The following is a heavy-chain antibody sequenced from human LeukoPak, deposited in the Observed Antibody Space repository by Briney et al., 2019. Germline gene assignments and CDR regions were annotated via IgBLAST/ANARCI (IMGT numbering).Heavy chain of an antibody. CDR3: ARDLVYGSGSCGH. Sequence: GGSLRLSCAASGFTLSNYWMQWVRQAPGKGLVWGSRINGERGTSYADSVKGRFTISRDNAKNTVHLQMNSLRAEDTAVYYCARDLVYGSGSCGHWGQGTLVTVSS. V-gene: IGHV3-74*01. CDR1: GFTLSNYW. CDR2: INGERGT. D-gene: IGHD3-10*01. J-gene: IGHJ4*02.